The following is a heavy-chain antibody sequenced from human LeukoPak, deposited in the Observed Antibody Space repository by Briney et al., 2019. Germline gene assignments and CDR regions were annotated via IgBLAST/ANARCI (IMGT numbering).Heavy chain of an antibody. CDR2: INPSGGST. V-gene: IGHV1-46*01. Sequence: ASVKVSCKASGYTFTSYYMHWVRQAPGQGLEWMGIINPSGGSTSYAQKFQGRVTMTRDTSTSTVYMELSSLRSEDTAVYYCAREYYAFWSGYYSRHAFDIWGQGTTVTVSS. J-gene: IGHJ3*02. CDR1: GYTFTSYY. CDR3: AREYYAFWSGYYSRHAFDI. D-gene: IGHD3-3*01.